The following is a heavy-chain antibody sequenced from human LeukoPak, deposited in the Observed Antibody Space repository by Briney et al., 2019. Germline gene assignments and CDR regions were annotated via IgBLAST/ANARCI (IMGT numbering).Heavy chain of an antibody. V-gene: IGHV4-61*02. J-gene: IGHJ3*02. CDR2: IYTSGST. Sequence: SETLSLTCTVSGGSISSGSYYWSWIRQPAGKGLEWIGRIYTSGSTNYNPSLKNRVTISVDTSKNQFSLKLSSVTAADTAVYYCARTWIVVVMGAFDIWGQGTMVTVSS. CDR1: GGSISSGSYY. D-gene: IGHD3-22*01. CDR3: ARTWIVVVMGAFDI.